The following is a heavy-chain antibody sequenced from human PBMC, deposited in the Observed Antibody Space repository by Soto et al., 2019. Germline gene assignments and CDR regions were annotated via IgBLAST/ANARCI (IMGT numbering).Heavy chain of an antibody. CDR2: INAGNGNT. CDR3: ATLEPAPAWYYYGMDV. V-gene: IGHV1-3*01. D-gene: IGHD1-1*01. CDR1: GYTFTSYA. Sequence: GASVTVSCKASGYTFTSYAVHWVRQAPGQRLEWMGWINAGNGNTKYSQKFQGRVTITRDTSASTAYMELSSLRSEDTAVYYCATLEPAPAWYYYGMDVWGQGTTVTVSS. J-gene: IGHJ6*02.